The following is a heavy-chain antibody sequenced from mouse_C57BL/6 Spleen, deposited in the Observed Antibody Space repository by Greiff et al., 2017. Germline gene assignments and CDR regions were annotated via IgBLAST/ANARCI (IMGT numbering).Heavy chain of an antibody. CDR3: ASPYGSYAIDY. CDR2: IDPEDGET. J-gene: IGHJ4*01. V-gene: IGHV14-2*01. CDR1: GFNIKDYY. D-gene: IGHD2-1*01. Sequence: EVQLQQSGAELVKPGASVKLSCTASGFNIKDYYMHWVKQRTEQGLEWIGRIDPEDGETIYAQKFQGKATITADTSSNTAYLQLSSLTSEDTAVYYCASPYGSYAIDYWGQGTSVTVSS.